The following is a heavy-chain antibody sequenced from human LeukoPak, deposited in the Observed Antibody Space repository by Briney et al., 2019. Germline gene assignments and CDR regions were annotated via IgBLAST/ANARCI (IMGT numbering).Heavy chain of an antibody. V-gene: IGHV3-21*01. D-gene: IGHD3-9*01. Sequence: KPGGSLRLSCAASGFTFSTYTMNWVRQAPGKGLEWVSSISSSSDYIYYAHSVRGRFPISRDNAKNSLSLQMNSLRADDTAVYYCAKSLLDDVLTEPGYWGQGTLVTVSS. CDR2: ISSSSDYI. CDR3: AKSLLDDVLTEPGY. J-gene: IGHJ4*02. CDR1: GFTFSTYT.